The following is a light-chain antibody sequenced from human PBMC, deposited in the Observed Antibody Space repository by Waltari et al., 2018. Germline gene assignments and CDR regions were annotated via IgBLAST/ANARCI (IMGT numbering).Light chain of an antibody. CDR3: SSYTSSSTFWV. V-gene: IGLV2-14*03. J-gene: IGLJ1*01. CDR1: SSDVGGYNY. CDR2: DVS. Sequence: QSALTQPASVSGSPGQSITISCTGTSSDVGGYNYVSWYQQHPGKAPKPMTYDVSNPASGVSNRISGAKSGNTASLTISGLQAEDEADYYCSSYTSSSTFWVFGTGTKVTVL.